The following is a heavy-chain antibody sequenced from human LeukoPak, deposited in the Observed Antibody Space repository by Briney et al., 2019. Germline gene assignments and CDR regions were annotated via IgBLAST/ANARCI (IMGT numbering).Heavy chain of an antibody. J-gene: IGHJ6*02. D-gene: IGHD4-17*01. CDR2: IYYSGST. CDR1: GGSISSGGYY. CDR3: ARDRGPTTVTFNYGMDV. V-gene: IGHV4-31*03. Sequence: PSETLSLTCTVSGGSISSGGYYWSWVRQHPGKGLEWIGYIYYSGSTYYNPSLKSRVTISVDTSMNQFSLKLSSVTAADTAVYYCARDRGPTTVTFNYGMDVWGQGTTVTVSS.